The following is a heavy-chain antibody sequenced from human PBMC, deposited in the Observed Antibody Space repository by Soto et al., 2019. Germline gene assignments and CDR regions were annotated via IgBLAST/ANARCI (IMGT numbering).Heavy chain of an antibody. Sequence: SVKVSCKASGYTFASYGFTWVRQAPGQGLEWMGGIIPIFGTANYAQKFQGRVTITADESTSTAYMELSSLRSEDTAVCYCARDRDFSPYGMEVWGQGTTVTVSS. CDR3: ARDRDFSPYGMEV. V-gene: IGHV1-69*13. CDR2: IIPIFGTA. J-gene: IGHJ6*02. CDR1: GYTFASYG. D-gene: IGHD3-3*01.